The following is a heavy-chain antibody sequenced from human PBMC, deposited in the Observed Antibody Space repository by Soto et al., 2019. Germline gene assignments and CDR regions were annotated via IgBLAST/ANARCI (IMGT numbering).Heavy chain of an antibody. CDR2: IYYSGST. Sequence: PSETLSLTCTVSGGSISSGGYYWSWIRQHPGKGLEWIGYIYYSGSTYYNPSLKSRVTISVDTSKNQFSLKLSSVTAADTAVYYCARDRDYYGSGSHDNYYGMDVWGQGTTVTVSS. CDR3: ARDRDYYGSGSHDNYYGMDV. J-gene: IGHJ6*02. V-gene: IGHV4-31*03. CDR1: GGSISSGGYY. D-gene: IGHD3-10*01.